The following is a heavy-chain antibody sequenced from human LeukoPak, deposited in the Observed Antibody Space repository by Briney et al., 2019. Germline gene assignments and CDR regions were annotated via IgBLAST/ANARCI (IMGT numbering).Heavy chain of an antibody. CDR2: IYTSGST. J-gene: IGHJ4*02. V-gene: IGHV4-61*02. CDR1: GGSISSGSYY. CDR3: AREPNYYDSSGYYLL. D-gene: IGHD3-22*01. Sequence: SETLSLTCTVSGGSISSGSYYWSWIRQPAGKGLEWIGRIYTSGSTNYNPSLKSRVTISYTSKNQFSLKLNSVTAADTAVYYCAREPNYYDSSGYYLLWGQGTLVTVSS.